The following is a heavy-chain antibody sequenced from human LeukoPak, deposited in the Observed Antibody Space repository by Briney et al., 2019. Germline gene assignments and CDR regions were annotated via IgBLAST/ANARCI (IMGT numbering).Heavy chain of an antibody. CDR2: IWHDGSSK. D-gene: IGHD4-11*01. CDR1: GFTFSSHA. CDR3: AKDAQRGFDYSNSLEY. Sequence: GGSLRLSCAASGFTFSSHAMSWVRQAPGKGLEWVAVIWHDGSSKYYADSVKGRFTISRDNSENTVYLQMNSLRAEDTAVYYCAKDAQRGFDYSNSLEYWGQGDLVTVSS. V-gene: IGHV3-33*06. J-gene: IGHJ4*02.